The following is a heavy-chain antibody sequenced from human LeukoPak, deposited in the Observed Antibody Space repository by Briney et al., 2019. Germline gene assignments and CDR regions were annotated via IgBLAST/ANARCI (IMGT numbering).Heavy chain of an antibody. CDR1: GGSISSSSXX. J-gene: IGHJ4*02. CDR3: ARHRDTAMVGVDY. CDR2: IYXXGST. V-gene: IGHV4-39*01. D-gene: IGHD5-18*01. Sequence: SETLSLTCTVSGGSISSSSXXXXXXRXPPXXXXXXXGSIYXXGSTYYNXSXXXRVTISVDTSKNQFSLKLSSVTAADTAVYYCARHRDTAMVGVDYWGQGTLVTVSS.